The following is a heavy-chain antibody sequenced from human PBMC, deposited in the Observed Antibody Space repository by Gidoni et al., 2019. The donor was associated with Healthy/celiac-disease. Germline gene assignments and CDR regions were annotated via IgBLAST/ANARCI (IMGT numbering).Heavy chain of an antibody. CDR1: GFTFDVYY. D-gene: IGHD3-22*01. CDR3: ANSKGENYYDSSGYSGYFDY. J-gene: IGHJ4*02. V-gene: IGHV3-9*01. CDR2: ISWNSGSI. Sequence: EVQLVASGGGLVQPGRSLRLSCAASGFTFDVYYMHRGRQAPGKGLELVSGISWNSGSIGYADSVKGRFTISRDNAKNSLYLQMNSLRAEDTALYYCANSKGENYYDSSGYSGYFDYWGQGTLVTVSS.